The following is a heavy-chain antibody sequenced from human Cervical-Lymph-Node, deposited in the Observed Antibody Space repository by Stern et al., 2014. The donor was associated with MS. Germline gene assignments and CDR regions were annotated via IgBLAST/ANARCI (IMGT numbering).Heavy chain of an antibody. CDR3: ARDQGGKYYDSSGYYSDAFDI. V-gene: IGHV3-21*01. Sequence: VQLVESGGGLVKPGGSLRLSCAASGFTFSSYSMNLVRQAPGKGLEWVSSINNSSSYIYYADSVKGRFTISRDNAKNSLYLQMNSLRAEDTAVYYCARDQGGKYYDSSGYYSDAFDIWGQGTMVTVSS. CDR2: INNSSSYI. CDR1: GFTFSSYS. J-gene: IGHJ3*02. D-gene: IGHD3-22*01.